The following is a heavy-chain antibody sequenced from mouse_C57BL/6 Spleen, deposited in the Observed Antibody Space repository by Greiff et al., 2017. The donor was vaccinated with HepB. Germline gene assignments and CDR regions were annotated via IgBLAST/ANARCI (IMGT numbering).Heavy chain of an antibody. CDR1: GYTFTDYE. CDR2: IDPETGGT. CDR3: TRSAGTDYFDY. J-gene: IGHJ2*01. Sequence: QVQLQQSGAELVRPGASVTLSCKASGYTFTDYEMHWVKQTPVHGLEWIGAIDPETGGTAYNQKFKGKAILTADKSSSTAYMALRSLTSEDSAVYYCTRSAGTDYFDYWGQGTTLTVSS. V-gene: IGHV1-15*01. D-gene: IGHD4-1*01.